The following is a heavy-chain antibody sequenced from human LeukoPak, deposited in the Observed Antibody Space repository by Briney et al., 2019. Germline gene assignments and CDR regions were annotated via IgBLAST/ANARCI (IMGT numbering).Heavy chain of an antibody. CDR1: GFTLSSYW. Sequence: PGGSLRLSCAASGFTLSSYWMNWVRQAPGKGLVWVSRIASDGSSTTYADSVKGRFGISRDNAKNTLYLQMNSLRVEDTAVYYCARDGAYSASNFWGQGTMVAVSS. J-gene: IGHJ3*01. CDR3: ARDGAYSASNF. D-gene: IGHD6-13*01. V-gene: IGHV3-74*01. CDR2: IASDGSST.